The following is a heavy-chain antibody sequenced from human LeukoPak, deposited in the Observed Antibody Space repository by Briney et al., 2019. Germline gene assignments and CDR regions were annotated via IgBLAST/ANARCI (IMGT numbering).Heavy chain of an antibody. V-gene: IGHV4-39*01. CDR1: GGSISSSSYY. D-gene: IGHD5-18*01. J-gene: IGHJ4*02. Sequence: SETLSLTCTVSGGSISSSSYYWGWIRQPLGKGLEWIGSIYYRGTTYYNPSLKSRVTISVDTSKNQFSLKLSSVTAGDTAVYYCARLTEGNTYGHEGTFDYWGQGTLVTVSS. CDR2: IYYRGTT. CDR3: ARLTEGNTYGHEGTFDY.